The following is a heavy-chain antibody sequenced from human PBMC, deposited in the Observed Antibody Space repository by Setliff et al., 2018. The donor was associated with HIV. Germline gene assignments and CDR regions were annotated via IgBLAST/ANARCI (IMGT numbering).Heavy chain of an antibody. D-gene: IGHD3-16*01. J-gene: IGHJ5*02. CDR3: AKDYTPTFWEYNWFDV. CDR2: ISGSGGST. V-gene: IGHV3-23*01. Sequence: LRLSCAASGFTFNTYAMSWVRQAPGKGLEWVSVISGSGGSTFYADSVKGRFTISRDNSRDTLYLEMNNLRAEDTALYYCAKDYTPTFWEYNWFDVWGQGTQVTVSS. CDR1: GFTFNTYA.